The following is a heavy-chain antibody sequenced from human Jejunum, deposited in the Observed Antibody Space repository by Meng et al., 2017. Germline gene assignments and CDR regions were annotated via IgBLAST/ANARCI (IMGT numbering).Heavy chain of an antibody. V-gene: IGHV3-21*06. CDR3: VRASGAFDL. CDR1: GFSFDSYS. Sequence: GESLKISWAASGFSFDSYSMNGVRQAPGRGLEWVSSSSGTGRYIDYAESLKGRITISRDNAKNSLYLQMNSLRVDDTAVYYCVRASGAFDLWGQGTMVTVSS. CDR2: SSGTGRYI. J-gene: IGHJ3*01.